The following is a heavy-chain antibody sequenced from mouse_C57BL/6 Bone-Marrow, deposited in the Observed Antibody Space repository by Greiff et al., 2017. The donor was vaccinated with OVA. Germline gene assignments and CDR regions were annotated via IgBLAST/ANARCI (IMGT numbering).Heavy chain of an antibody. Sequence: VHVKQSGPELVKPGASVKISCKASGYSFTDYNMNWVKQSNGKSREWIGVINPNYGTTSYNQKFKGKATLTVDQSSSTAYMQLNSLTSEDSAVYYCSVLYPWFAYWGQGTLVTVSA. V-gene: IGHV1-39*01. CDR2: INPNYGTT. CDR1: GYSFTDYN. CDR3: SVLYPWFAY. J-gene: IGHJ3*01. D-gene: IGHD2-12*01.